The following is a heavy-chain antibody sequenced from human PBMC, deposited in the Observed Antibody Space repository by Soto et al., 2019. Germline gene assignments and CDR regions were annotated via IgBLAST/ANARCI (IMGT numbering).Heavy chain of an antibody. CDR3: ARVYRITMVRGELSEY. J-gene: IGHJ4*02. V-gene: IGHV1-18*01. CDR2: ISAYNGNT. D-gene: IGHD3-10*01. CDR1: GYTFTSYG. Sequence: QVQLVQSGAEVKKPGASVKVSCKASGYTFTSYGISWVRQAPGQGLEWMGWISAYNGNTNYAQKHQGRVTMTTDTSTSTAYMELRSLRSDDTAVYYCARVYRITMVRGELSEYWGQGTLVTVSS.